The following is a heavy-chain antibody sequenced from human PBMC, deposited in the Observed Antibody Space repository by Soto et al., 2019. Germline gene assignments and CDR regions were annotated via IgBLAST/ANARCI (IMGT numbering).Heavy chain of an antibody. Sequence: ASVKVSCKASGYTFTSYYMHWVRQAPGQGLEWMGIINPSGGSTSYAQKFQGRVTMTRDTSTSTVYMELSSLSSEDTAVYYCARDLLRGSSSVRHNNWFDPWGQGTLVTVSS. CDR2: INPSGGST. J-gene: IGHJ5*02. CDR3: ARDLLRGSSSVRHNNWFDP. CDR1: GYTFTSYY. V-gene: IGHV1-46*01. D-gene: IGHD6-6*01.